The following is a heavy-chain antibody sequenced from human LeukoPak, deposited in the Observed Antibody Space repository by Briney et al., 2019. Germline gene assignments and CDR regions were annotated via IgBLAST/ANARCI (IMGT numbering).Heavy chain of an antibody. CDR1: GFTFSNYW. CDR3: VRDGGVSGYDLLDY. CDR2: INQDATKE. V-gene: IGHV3-7*01. Sequence: GGSLRLSCAASGFTFSNYWMAWVRQAPGKGLEWVAVINQDATKEYYMDSVKARFTISRDNAKNSVSLQMNSLRAEDTAVYYCVRDGGVSGYDLLDYWGQRTLVTVSS. D-gene: IGHD5-12*01. J-gene: IGHJ4*02.